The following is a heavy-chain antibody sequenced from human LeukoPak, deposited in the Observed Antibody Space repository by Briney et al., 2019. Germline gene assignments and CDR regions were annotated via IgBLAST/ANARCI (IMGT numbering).Heavy chain of an antibody. CDR2: ISSSGSYI. CDR1: GFTFSSYS. V-gene: IGHV3-21*01. Sequence: GGSLRLSCAASGFTFSSYSMNWVRQAPGKGLEWVSFISSSGSYIFHADSVKGRFTISRDNAKDSVSLKMNSLKAEDTGVYFCAREPFSTDWKVTTNALDLWGQGTMVIVSS. CDR3: AREPFSTDWKVTTNALDL. J-gene: IGHJ3*01. D-gene: IGHD2-2*01.